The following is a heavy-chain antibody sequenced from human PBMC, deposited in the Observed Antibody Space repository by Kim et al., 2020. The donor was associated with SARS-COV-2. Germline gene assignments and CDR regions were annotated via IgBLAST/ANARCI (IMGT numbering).Heavy chain of an antibody. V-gene: IGHV3-49*03. J-gene: IGHJ4*02. CDR1: GLNFGDYA. Sequence: GGSLRLSCTTSGLNFGDYAMSWFRQAPGKGLEWVAFIRSKRYGETTEYAAAVKGSFTISRDDSTKIAYLQMNGLKTEDTAVYYCTSGPYYYDSAAYYHDYWGQGTLVTVSS. CDR2: IRSKRYGETT. D-gene: IGHD3-22*01. CDR3: TSGPYYYDSAAYYHDY.